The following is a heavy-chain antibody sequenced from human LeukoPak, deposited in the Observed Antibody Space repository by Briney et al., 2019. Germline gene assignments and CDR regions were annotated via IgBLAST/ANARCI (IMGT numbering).Heavy chain of an antibody. CDR2: INHSGST. J-gene: IGHJ4*02. V-gene: IGHV4-34*01. CDR1: GGSFSGYY. Sequence: SETLSLTCAVYGGSFSGYYWSWIRQPPGKGLEWIGEINHSGSTNYNPSLKSRVTISVDTSKNQFSLKLSSVTAADTAVYYCAKDLEKGYSYGYVDYWGQGTLVTVSS. D-gene: IGHD5-18*01. CDR3: AKDLEKGYSYGYVDY.